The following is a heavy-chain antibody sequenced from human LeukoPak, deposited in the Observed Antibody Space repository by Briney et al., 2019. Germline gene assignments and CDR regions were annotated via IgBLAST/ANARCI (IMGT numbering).Heavy chain of an antibody. J-gene: IGHJ4*02. D-gene: IGHD1-26*01. V-gene: IGHV1-2*02. CDR1: VYTFTGYY. Sequence: GASVKVSCKPSVYTFTGYYMHWVRQAPGQRLEWMGWINPNSGGTNYAQKFQGRVTMTRDTSISTAYMELSRLRSDDTAVYYCAALKSTDVGDYWGQGTLVTVSS. CDR3: AALKSTDVGDY. CDR2: INPNSGGT.